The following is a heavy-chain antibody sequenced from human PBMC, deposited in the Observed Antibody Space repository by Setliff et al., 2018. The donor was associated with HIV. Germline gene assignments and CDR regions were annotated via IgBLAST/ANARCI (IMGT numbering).Heavy chain of an antibody. CDR3: ARELGYPDY. D-gene: IGHD2-15*01. Sequence: PSETLSLTCSVSGGSISNYYWSWIRQPPGEGLEWIGYISYSGSTTYNPSLKSRVTISLDTSKNQFSLKLSSVTAADTAVYYCARELGYPDYWGQGTLVTVSS. V-gene: IGHV4-59*12. CDR2: ISYSGST. J-gene: IGHJ4*02. CDR1: GGSISNYY.